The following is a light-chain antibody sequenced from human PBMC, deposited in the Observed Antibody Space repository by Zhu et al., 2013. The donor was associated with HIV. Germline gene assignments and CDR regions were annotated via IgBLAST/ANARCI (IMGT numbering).Light chain of an antibody. CDR1: QGISNY. CDR2: GTS. CDR3: QQYDNLPSIYT. V-gene: IGKV1-16*01. Sequence: DIQMTQSPSSLSASVGDRVTITCRASQGISNYLAWFQQKPGKAPKRLIYGTSNLQSGVPSRFSGSGSGTDFTLTINCLQSEDFATYYCQQYDNLPSIYTFGQGTKLEIK. J-gene: IGKJ2*01.